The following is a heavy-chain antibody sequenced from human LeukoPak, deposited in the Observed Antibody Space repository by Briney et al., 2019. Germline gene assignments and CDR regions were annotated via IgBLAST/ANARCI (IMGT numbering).Heavy chain of an antibody. CDR2: IKEDGSEK. CDR1: GFSFSSYW. CDR3: AKASAMIVVVSKHFDY. J-gene: IGHJ4*02. D-gene: IGHD3-22*01. V-gene: IGHV3-7*03. Sequence: GGSLRLSCAAAGFSFSSYWMSWVRQAPGKRLEWVANIKEDGSEKYYVDSVKGRFTISRDNAEKSLYLQMNSLRAEDTAVYYCAKASAMIVVVSKHFDYWGQGTLVTVSS.